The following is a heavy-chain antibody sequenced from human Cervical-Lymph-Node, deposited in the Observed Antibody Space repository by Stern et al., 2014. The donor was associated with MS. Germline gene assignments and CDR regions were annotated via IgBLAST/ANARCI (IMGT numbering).Heavy chain of an antibody. J-gene: IGHJ4*02. CDR3: ARTSPMYPSPFDY. CDR2: ISGGSDYI. D-gene: IGHD3-10*02. CDR1: GFTFSSYA. V-gene: IGHV3-21*01. Sequence: EVQLVESGGGLVKPGGSLRLSCATSGFTFSSYAMNWVRQAPGKGLEWVSSISGGSDYIYYADSVKGRFTISRDNAKNSLYLKMNSLRAEDTAVFYCARTSPMYPSPFDYWGQGALVTVSS.